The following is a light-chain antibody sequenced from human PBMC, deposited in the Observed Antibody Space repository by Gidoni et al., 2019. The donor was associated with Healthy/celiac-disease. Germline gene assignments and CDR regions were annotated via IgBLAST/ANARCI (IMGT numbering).Light chain of an antibody. J-gene: IGKJ3*01. CDR1: QGISSW. CDR2: AAS. CDR3: HQANIFPFT. V-gene: IGKV1-12*01. Sequence: DSQQPQSPSSMSASVEDRVTITCRASQGISSWLAWYQQKPGKAPKLLIYAASSLQSGVPSSFGGSGSGTDFTLTISSLQPEDFATYYCHQANIFPFTFXPXTKVDIK.